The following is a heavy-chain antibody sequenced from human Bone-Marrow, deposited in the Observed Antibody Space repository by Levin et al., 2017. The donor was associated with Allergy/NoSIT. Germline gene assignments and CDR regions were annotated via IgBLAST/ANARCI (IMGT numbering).Heavy chain of an antibody. D-gene: IGHD3-3*01. CDR2: INHSGST. CDR3: ARGGAYDFWSGYSYYFDY. V-gene: IGHV4-34*01. J-gene: IGHJ4*02. CDR1: GGSFSGYY. Sequence: NSSETLSLTCAVYGGSFSGYYWSWIRQPPGKGLEWIGEINHSGSTNYNPSLKSRVTISVDTSKNQFSLKLSSVTAADTAVYYCARGGAYDFWSGYSYYFDYWGQGTLVTVSS.